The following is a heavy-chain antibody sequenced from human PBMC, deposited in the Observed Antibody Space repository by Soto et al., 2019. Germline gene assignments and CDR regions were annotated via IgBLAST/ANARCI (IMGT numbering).Heavy chain of an antibody. J-gene: IGHJ3*02. Sequence: QVQLVESGGGVVQPGRSLRLSCAASGFTFSSYGMHWVRQAPGKGLEWVAVIWYDGSNKYYADSVKGRFTISRDNSKNTVYLQMNSLRAEDTAVYYCAREANAFDIWGQGTMVTVSS. V-gene: IGHV3-33*01. CDR2: IWYDGSNK. CDR3: AREANAFDI. CDR1: GFTFSSYG.